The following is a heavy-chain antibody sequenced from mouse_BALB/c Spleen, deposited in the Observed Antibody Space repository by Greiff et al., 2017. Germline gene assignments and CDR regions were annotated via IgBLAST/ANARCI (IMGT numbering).Heavy chain of an antibody. J-gene: IGHJ2*01. CDR2: ISSGGSYT. V-gene: IGHV5-6*01. CDR1: GFTFSSYG. CDR3: ARHETSLYYFDY. Sequence: EVHLVESGGDLVKPGGSLKLSCAASGFTFSSYGMSWVRQTPDKRLEWVATISSGGSYTYYPDSVKGRFTISRDNAKNTLYLQMSSLKSEDTAMYYCARHETSLYYFDYWGQGTTLTVSS.